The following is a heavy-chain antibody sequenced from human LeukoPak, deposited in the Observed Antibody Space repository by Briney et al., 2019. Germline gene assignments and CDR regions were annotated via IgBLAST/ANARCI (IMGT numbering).Heavy chain of an antibody. V-gene: IGHV3-23*01. CDR2: ISGSGGST. J-gene: IGHJ4*02. CDR1: XFTXXXXA. CDR3: AKPMITFGGVILYYFDY. D-gene: IGHD3-16*02. Sequence: XSXAXXXFTXXXXAMSWVRQAPGKGLEWVSAISGSGGSTYYADSVKGRFTISRDNSKNTLYLQMNSLRAEDTAVYYCAKPMITFGGVILYYFDYWGQGTLVTVSS.